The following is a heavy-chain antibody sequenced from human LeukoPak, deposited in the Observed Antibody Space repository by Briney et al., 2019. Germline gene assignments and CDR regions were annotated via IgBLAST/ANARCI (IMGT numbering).Heavy chain of an antibody. Sequence: SETLSLTCTVSGGSISSSSYYWGWIRQPPGKGLEWIGSIYYSGSTNYNPSLKSRVTISVDTSKNQFSLKLSSVTAADTAVYYCARRIYGSGSPFDYWGQGTLVTVSS. CDR2: IYYSGST. D-gene: IGHD3-10*01. J-gene: IGHJ4*02. CDR3: ARRIYGSGSPFDY. CDR1: GGSISSSSYY. V-gene: IGHV4-39*07.